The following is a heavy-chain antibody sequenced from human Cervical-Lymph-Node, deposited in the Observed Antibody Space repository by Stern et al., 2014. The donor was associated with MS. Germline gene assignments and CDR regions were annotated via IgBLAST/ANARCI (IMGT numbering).Heavy chain of an antibody. CDR2: ISSGSSSV. Sequence: EVQLVESGGGLVKPGGSLRLSCAASGFTFSSYSMNWVRQAPGKGLEWVSSISSGSSSVSDADSVNGQFTITRDDAKNSLYLQMNSLRAKDTAVYYCARDIPGYYYGMDVWGQGTPVTVSS. CDR1: GFTFSSYS. CDR3: ARDIPGYYYGMDV. D-gene: IGHD1-14*01. V-gene: IGHV3-21*01. J-gene: IGHJ6*02.